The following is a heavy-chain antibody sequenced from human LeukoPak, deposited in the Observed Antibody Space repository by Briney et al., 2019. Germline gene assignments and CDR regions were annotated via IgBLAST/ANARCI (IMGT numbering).Heavy chain of an antibody. CDR1: GFTFDDYA. CDR2: ISWNSGSI. D-gene: IGHD1-26*01. CDR3: VKSRELRSYFDY. Sequence: PGGSLRLSCAASGFTFDDYAMHWVRQAPGKGLEWVSGISWNSGSIGYADSVKGRFTISRDNAKNSLYLQMNSLRAEDTALYYCVKSRELRSYFDYWGQGTLVTVSS. V-gene: IGHV3-9*01. J-gene: IGHJ4*02.